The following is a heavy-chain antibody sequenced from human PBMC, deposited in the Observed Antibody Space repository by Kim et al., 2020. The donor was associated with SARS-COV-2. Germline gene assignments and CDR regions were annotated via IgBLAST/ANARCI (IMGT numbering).Heavy chain of an antibody. CDR3: ARSSSYDDNSGYYS. CDR2: ISGDGSTT. D-gene: IGHD3-22*01. J-gene: IGHJ4*02. V-gene: IGHV3-74*01. Sequence: GGSLRLSCAASGFTFSSYCMHWVRQAPGKGLVWVSRISGDGSTTCYADSVKGRFTISRDNPKNTLYLQMNSLRAEDTAVYYCARSSSYDDNSGYYSWGQGTLVTVSP. CDR1: GFTFSSYC.